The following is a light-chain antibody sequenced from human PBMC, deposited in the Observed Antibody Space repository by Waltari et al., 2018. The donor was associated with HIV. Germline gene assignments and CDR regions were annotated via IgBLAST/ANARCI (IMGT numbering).Light chain of an antibody. CDR2: AAS. CDR3: QQYGSSLLFT. J-gene: IGKJ3*01. Sequence: ERATLSCRASQSVSSSYLAWYQQKPGQAPRLLIYAASSRATGIPDRFSGSGSGTDFTLTISRLEPEDFAVYYCQQYGSSLLFTFGPGTKVDIK. V-gene: IGKV3-20*01. CDR1: QSVSSSY.